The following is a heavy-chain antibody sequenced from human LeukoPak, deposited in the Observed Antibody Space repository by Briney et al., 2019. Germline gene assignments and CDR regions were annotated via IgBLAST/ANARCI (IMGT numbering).Heavy chain of an antibody. J-gene: IGHJ4*02. D-gene: IGHD1-14*01. V-gene: IGHV3-11*01. CDR2: ISPSDNTI. Sequence: GGSLRLSCAASGFTFRESYMSWIRQAPGKGLEWLSYISPSDNTIYYADSVKGRFTISRDNAKNSLFLQMNGLTAEDTAVYYCARTLNSGTKDHWGQGTLVTVSS. CDR1: GFTFRESY. CDR3: ARTLNSGTKDH.